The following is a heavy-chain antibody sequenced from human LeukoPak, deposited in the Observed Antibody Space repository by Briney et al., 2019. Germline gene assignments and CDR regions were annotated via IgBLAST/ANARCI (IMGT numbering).Heavy chain of an antibody. CDR3: ATSYCSGGSCYGNRNDAFDI. V-gene: IGHV3-23*01. D-gene: IGHD2-15*01. Sequence: GGSLRLSCAASGFTFSSYAMSWVRQAPGKGLEWVSAISGSGGSTYYADSVKGRFTISRDNSKNTLYLQMGSLRAEDMAVYYCATSYCSGGSCYGNRNDAFDIWGQGTMVTVSS. CDR2: ISGSGGST. J-gene: IGHJ3*02. CDR1: GFTFSSYA.